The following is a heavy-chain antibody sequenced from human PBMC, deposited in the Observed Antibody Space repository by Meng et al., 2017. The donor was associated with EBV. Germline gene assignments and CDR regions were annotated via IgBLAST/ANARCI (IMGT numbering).Heavy chain of an antibody. Sequence: VRSVGEVTKPGAPVEVSCKASGYSFTSYGIRWVRQAPGPGLEWMGWISAYNGNTNYAQKLQGRVTMTTDTSTSTAYMELRSLRSDDTAVYYCARDGRLYDTPSPFDYWGQGTLVTVSS. CDR3: ARDGRLYDTPSPFDY. CDR1: GYSFTSYG. V-gene: IGHV1-18*01. J-gene: IGHJ4*02. D-gene: IGHD3-22*01. CDR2: ISAYNGNT.